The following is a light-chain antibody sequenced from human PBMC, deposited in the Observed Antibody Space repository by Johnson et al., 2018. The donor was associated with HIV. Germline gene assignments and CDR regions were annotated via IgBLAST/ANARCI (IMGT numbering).Light chain of an antibody. CDR2: ENN. Sequence: QSVLTQPPSVSAAPGQKVTISCSGDSSNIGRNYVSWYQQFPGTAPKLLIYENNKRPSGIPDRFSVSKSGTSATLGLTGLPTGDEADYYCGTWDSSLSAYVFGTGTKVTVL. V-gene: IGLV1-51*02. CDR1: SSNIGRNY. J-gene: IGLJ1*01. CDR3: GTWDSSLSAYV.